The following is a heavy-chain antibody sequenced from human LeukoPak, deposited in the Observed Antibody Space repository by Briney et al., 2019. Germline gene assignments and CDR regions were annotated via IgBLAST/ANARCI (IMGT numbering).Heavy chain of an antibody. CDR3: AREYYYDSSGYVIDY. J-gene: IGHJ4*02. CDR1: GYTFTSYY. Sequence: GASVKVSCKASGYTFTSYYMHWVRQAPGQGLEWMGIINPSGGSTSYAQKFQGRVTMTRDMSTSTVYMELSSLRSEDTAVYYCAREYYYDSSGYVIDYWGQGILVTVSS. D-gene: IGHD3-22*01. V-gene: IGHV1-46*01. CDR2: INPSGGST.